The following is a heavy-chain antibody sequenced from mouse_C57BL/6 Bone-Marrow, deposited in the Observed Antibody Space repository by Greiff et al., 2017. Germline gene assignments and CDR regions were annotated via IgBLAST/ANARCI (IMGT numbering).Heavy chain of an antibody. D-gene: IGHD2-1*01. CDR3: TRDNYGNSWYFDV. CDR2: ISSGGDYI. J-gene: IGHJ1*03. CDR1: GFTFSSYA. Sequence: EVMLVESGEGLVKPGGSLKLSCAASGFTFSSYAMSWVRQTPEKRLEWVAYISSGGDYIYYADTVKGRFTISRDNARNTLYLQMSSLKSEDTAMYYCTRDNYGNSWYFDVWGTGTTVTVSS. V-gene: IGHV5-9-1*02.